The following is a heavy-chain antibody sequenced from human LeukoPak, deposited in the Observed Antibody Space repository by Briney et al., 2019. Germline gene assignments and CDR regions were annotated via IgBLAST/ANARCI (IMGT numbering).Heavy chain of an antibody. V-gene: IGHV1-46*01. Sequence: ASVKVSCKASGYTFTSYYMHWVRQAPGQGLEWMGIINPSGGSTSYAQKFQGRVTMTRDTSTSTVYMELSSLRSEDTAVYYCARVSGQWLASLYAFDIWGQGTMVTVSS. D-gene: IGHD6-19*01. CDR2: INPSGGST. CDR1: GYTFTSYY. J-gene: IGHJ3*02. CDR3: ARVSGQWLASLYAFDI.